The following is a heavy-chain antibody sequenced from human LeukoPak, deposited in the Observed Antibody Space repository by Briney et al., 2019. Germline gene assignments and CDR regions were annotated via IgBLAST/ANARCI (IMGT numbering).Heavy chain of an antibody. J-gene: IGHJ4*02. CDR2: MKGDGSEE. CDR3: ARLHCTGGSCYSYFVY. Sequence: GGSLRLSCAASGFTFSTYFMSWVRQAPGKGLEWVASMKGDGSEEYYVDFVKGRFTISRDNAKNSLYLQMNSLRAEDTAAYYCARLHCTGGSCYSYFVYWGQGTQVTVSS. V-gene: IGHV3-7*01. CDR1: GFTFSTYF. D-gene: IGHD2-15*01.